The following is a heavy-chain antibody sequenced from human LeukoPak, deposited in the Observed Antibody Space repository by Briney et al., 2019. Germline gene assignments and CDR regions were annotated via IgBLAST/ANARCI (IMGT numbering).Heavy chain of an antibody. CDR3: ARGQMEGGRYCSSTSCYTPWFDP. V-gene: IGHV4-34*01. J-gene: IGHJ5*02. CDR1: GGSFRGYY. D-gene: IGHD2-2*02. Sequence: PSETLSLTCAVYGGSFRGYYWSWIRQPPGKGLEWIGEINHSGSTNYNPSLKSRVTISVDTSKNQFSLKLSSVTAADTAVYYCARGQMEGGRYCSSTSCYTPWFDPWGQGTLVTVSS. CDR2: INHSGST.